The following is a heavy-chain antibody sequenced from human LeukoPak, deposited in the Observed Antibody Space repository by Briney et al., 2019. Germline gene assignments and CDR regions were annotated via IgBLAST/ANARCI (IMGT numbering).Heavy chain of an antibody. D-gene: IGHD3-10*01. Sequence: PSETLSLTCTVSGGSISSSSYYWGWIRQPPGKGLEWIGSIYYSGSTYYNPSLKSRVTISVDTSKNQFSLKLSSVTAADTAVYYCARGGYYYGPLVFDYWGQGTLVTVSS. CDR2: IYYSGST. V-gene: IGHV4-39*07. J-gene: IGHJ4*02. CDR3: ARGGYYYGPLVFDY. CDR1: GGSISSSSYY.